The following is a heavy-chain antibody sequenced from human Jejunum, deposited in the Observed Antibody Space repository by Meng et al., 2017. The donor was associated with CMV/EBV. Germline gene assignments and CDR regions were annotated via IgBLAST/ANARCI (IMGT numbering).Heavy chain of an antibody. J-gene: IGHJ6*02. V-gene: IGHV3-53*01. CDR3: TSARLEAIRGYFYHHGMDV. D-gene: IGHD1-1*01. Sequence: VSSTSLSWVRQAPGRGLEWVSYIYASAGADYADSVKGRFTISRDNSRNTVYLQMNNLRAEDTAVYYCTSARLEAIRGYFYHHGMDVWGQGTTVTVSS. CDR2: IYASAGA. CDR1: VSSTS.